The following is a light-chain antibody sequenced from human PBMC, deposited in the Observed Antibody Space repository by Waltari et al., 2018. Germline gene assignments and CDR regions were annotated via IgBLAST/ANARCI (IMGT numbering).Light chain of an antibody. CDR1: QDISNS. Sequence: DIQMTQSPSSLSASGGDRVTITCRASQDISNSLAWYQQKPGKAPKLLLYAAFRLESGVPSRFSGSGSGTAFTLTISSLQTEDFATYYCQHYYSSPPCFGQGTKLQIK. CDR3: QHYYSSPPC. V-gene: IGKV1-NL1*01. CDR2: AAF. J-gene: IGKJ2*03.